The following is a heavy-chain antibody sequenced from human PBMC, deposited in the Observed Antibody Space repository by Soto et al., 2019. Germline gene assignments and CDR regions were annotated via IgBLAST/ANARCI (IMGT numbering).Heavy chain of an antibody. J-gene: IGHJ5*02. D-gene: IGHD3-22*01. Sequence: SETLSLTCAVSGFSISSGYFWCWIRQPPGKGPEWLGSNYHSGTTYYNPSVKGRVTISVDTSKNQFSLKMSSVTAADTAVYYCARDSSSYYWFDPWGQGTLVTVPS. CDR3: ARDSSSYYWFDP. V-gene: IGHV4-38-2*02. CDR1: GFSISSGYF. CDR2: NYHSGTT.